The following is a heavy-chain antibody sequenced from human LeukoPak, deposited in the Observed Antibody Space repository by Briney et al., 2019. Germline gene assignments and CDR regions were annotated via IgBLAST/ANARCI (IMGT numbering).Heavy chain of an antibody. V-gene: IGHV3-11*04. Sequence: GGSLRLCCAASGFTFSDYHMTWIRQAPGKGLEWVSYISNSDDSINYADSVSGRFTISRDNAKSPVYLQMNSLRVEDTAVYYCARAPAVYFFYIDVWGEGTTVTVSS. J-gene: IGHJ6*03. CDR3: ARAPAVYFFYIDV. CDR1: GFTFSDYH. CDR2: ISNSDDSI.